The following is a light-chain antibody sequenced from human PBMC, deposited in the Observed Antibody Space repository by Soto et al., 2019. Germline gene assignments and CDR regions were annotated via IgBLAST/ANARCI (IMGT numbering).Light chain of an antibody. CDR2: ATS. CDR1: RNVSIY. J-gene: IGKJ3*01. CDR3: QQSYSTPHFT. V-gene: IGKV1-39*01. Sequence: ETPLTQSPSSLAASVGDRLTLTCRASRNVSIYLNWYQHKPGKGPTLLIHATSNLQIGVPSRFSGSGSGTEFTLTISSLEPEDFGTYYCQQSYSTPHFTFGPGTKVDIK.